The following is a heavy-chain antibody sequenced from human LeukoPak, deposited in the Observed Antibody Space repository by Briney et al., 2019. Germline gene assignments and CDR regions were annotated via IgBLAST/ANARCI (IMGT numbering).Heavy chain of an antibody. CDR1: GYSISSGYY. Sequence: SETLSLTCTVSGYSISSGYYWGWIRQPPGKGLEWIRSIYHSGSTYYNPSLKSRVTISVDTSKNQFSLKLSSVTAADTAVYYCARDLVAVAGGDYWGQGTLVTVSS. J-gene: IGHJ4*02. D-gene: IGHD6-19*01. CDR2: IYHSGST. CDR3: ARDLVAVAGGDY. V-gene: IGHV4-38-2*02.